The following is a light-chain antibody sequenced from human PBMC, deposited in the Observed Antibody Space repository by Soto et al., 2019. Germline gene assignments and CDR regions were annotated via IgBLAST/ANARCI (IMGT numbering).Light chain of an antibody. CDR2: DVN. V-gene: IGLV2-11*01. J-gene: IGLJ2*01. Sequence: QSVLTQPRSVSGSPGQSVTISCTGSSSDVGNYNYVSWYQQYPGKAPKLLISDVNRRPSGVPDRFSGSKSGNTASLTISGLQAEDEADYYCCSYAGSYILIFGGGTQLTVL. CDR1: SSDVGNYNY. CDR3: CSYAGSYILI.